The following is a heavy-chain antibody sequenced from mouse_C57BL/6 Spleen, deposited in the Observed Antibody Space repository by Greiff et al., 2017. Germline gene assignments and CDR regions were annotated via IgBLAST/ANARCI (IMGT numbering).Heavy chain of an antibody. D-gene: IGHD1-1*01. CDR2: IYPRSGNT. V-gene: IGHV1-81*01. Sequence: QVQLQQSGAELARPGASVKLSCKASGYTFTSYGISWVKQRTGQGLEWIGEIYPRSGNTYYNEKFKGKATLTADKSSCTAYMELRSLTSEDSAVYFCARSPYGSSYHYYAMDYWGQGTSVTVSS. CDR3: ARSPYGSSYHYYAMDY. CDR1: GYTFTSYG. J-gene: IGHJ4*01.